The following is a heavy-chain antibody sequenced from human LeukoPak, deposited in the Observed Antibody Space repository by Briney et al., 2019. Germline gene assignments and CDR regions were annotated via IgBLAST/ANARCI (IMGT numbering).Heavy chain of an antibody. Sequence: QPGGSLRLSCAASGFTFSSYWMSWVRQAPGKGLEWVANIKQDGSEKYYVDTVKGRFTISRDNAKSSLYLQMNSLRAEDTAVYYCARDYRGYRAPYYFDYWGQGTLVTVSS. CDR2: IKQDGSEK. J-gene: IGHJ4*02. D-gene: IGHD2-15*01. CDR1: GFTFSSYW. CDR3: ARDYRGYRAPYYFDY. V-gene: IGHV3-7*01.